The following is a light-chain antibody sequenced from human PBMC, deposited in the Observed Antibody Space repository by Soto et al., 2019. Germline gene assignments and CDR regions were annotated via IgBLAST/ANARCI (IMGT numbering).Light chain of an antibody. CDR1: QSISSW. Sequence: DIHMTQSPSTRSDSLVHIVIISCXXXQSISSWLAWYQQKPGKAPKLLIYDASTLESGVPSRFSGSGSGTEFTLTISSLQPDDFATYYCQEYNSYSPTWTFGQGTKVDTK. J-gene: IGKJ1*01. V-gene: IGKV1-5*01. CDR3: QEYNSYSPTWT. CDR2: DAS.